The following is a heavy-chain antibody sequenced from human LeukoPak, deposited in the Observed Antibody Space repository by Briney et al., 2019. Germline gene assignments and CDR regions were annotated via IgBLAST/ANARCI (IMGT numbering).Heavy chain of an antibody. CDR3: AREPGISRFGESDY. D-gene: IGHD3-10*02. V-gene: IGHV4-59*12. J-gene: IGHJ4*02. CDR1: GGSISSYY. Sequence: SETLSLACTVSGGSISSYYWSWIRQPPGKGLEWIGYIYHSGSTYYNPSLKSRVTISVDRSKNQFSLKLSSVTAADTAVYYCAREPGISRFGESDYWGQGTLVTVSS. CDR2: IYHSGST.